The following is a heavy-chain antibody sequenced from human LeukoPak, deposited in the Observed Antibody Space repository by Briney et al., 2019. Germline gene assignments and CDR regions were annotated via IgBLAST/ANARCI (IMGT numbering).Heavy chain of an antibody. D-gene: IGHD2-2*01. CDR2: ISSRSSYI. V-gene: IGHV3-21*01. CDR3: ARDFSRSCRSISCERRFDY. J-gene: IGHJ4*02. Sequence: PGRSLRLSCAASGFTSTTYSIDWVRQAPGKGLDWVSSISSRSSYIYYTDSGKGRFTISRDNAKNSLYLQMNSLRAEDTAVYYCARDFSRSCRSISCERRFDYWGQGTLVTVSS. CDR1: GFTSTTYS.